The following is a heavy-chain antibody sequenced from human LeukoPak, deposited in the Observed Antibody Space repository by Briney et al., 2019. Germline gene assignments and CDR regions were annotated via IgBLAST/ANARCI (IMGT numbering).Heavy chain of an antibody. CDR2: MNPNSGNT. CDR3: AREVYGSGSYYIDY. J-gene: IGHJ4*02. V-gene: IGHV1-8*01. CDR1: GYTFTSYD. Sequence: GASVKVSCKASGYTFTSYDINWVRQATGQGLEWMGWMNPNSGNTGYAQKFQGRVTMTRNTSISTAYMELSSLRSEDTAVYYCAREVYGSGSYYIDYWGQGTLVTVSS. D-gene: IGHD3-10*01.